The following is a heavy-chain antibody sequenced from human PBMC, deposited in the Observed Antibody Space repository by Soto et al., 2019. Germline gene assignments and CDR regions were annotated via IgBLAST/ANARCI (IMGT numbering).Heavy chain of an antibody. CDR3: AGGRDAGSGSYLPYFDY. CDR1: GGSISSYY. Sequence: PSETLSLTCTVSGGSISSYYWSWIRQPPGKGLEWIGYIYYSGSTNYNPSLKSRVTISVDTSKNQFSLKLSSVTAADTAVYYCAGGRDAGSGSYLPYFDYWGQGTLVTVSS. J-gene: IGHJ4*02. D-gene: IGHD3-10*01. V-gene: IGHV4-59*01. CDR2: IYYSGST.